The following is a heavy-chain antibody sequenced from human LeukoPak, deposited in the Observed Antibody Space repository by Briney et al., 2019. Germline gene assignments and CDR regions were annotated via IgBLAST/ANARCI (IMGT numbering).Heavy chain of an antibody. Sequence: SETLSLTCTVSGGSISSSSYYWGWIRQPPGKGLEWIGSIYYSGSTYYNPSLKSRVTISVDTSKNQFSLKLSSVTAADTAVYYCARDNRPYYYDSSGYYYGWSIDYWGQGTLVTVSS. CDR2: IYYSGST. J-gene: IGHJ4*02. CDR3: ARDNRPYYYDSSGYYYGWSIDY. V-gene: IGHV4-39*07. CDR1: GGSISSSSYY. D-gene: IGHD3-22*01.